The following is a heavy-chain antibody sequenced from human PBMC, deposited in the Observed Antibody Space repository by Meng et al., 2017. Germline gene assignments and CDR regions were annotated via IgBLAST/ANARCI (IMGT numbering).Heavy chain of an antibody. V-gene: IGHV4-34*01. CDR2: INHSGST. CDR3: ARVPTYYYDSSGYYLFDY. D-gene: IGHD3-22*01. Sequence: QVRAGLFTPSATLSLTGAVYGGSFRGYYWSWIRQPPGKGLEWIGEINHSGSTNYNPSLKSRVTISVDTSKNQFSLKLSSVTAADTAVYYCARVPTYYYDSSGYYLFDYWGQGTLVTVSS. CDR1: GGSFRGYY. J-gene: IGHJ4*02.